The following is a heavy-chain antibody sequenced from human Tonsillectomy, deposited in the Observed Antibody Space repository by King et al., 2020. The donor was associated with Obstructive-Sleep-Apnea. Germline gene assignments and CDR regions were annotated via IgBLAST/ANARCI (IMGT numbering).Heavy chain of an antibody. D-gene: IGHD1-1*01. CDR1: GFSISSSSY. CDR2: VYHSGSA. V-gene: IGHV4-38-2*02. J-gene: IGHJ3*01. CDR3: ARGAKYTPDAFGV. Sequence: QLQESGPGLVKPSDTLSLTCTVSGFSISSSSYWGWIRQPPGKGLEWIGNVYHSGSAYYNPSLKSRVSISVDTSTNQFSLNLNSVTAADTAIYYCARGAKYTPDAFGVWGQGTMVTVSS.